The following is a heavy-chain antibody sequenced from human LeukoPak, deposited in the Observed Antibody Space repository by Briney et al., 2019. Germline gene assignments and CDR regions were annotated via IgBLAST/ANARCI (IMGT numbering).Heavy chain of an antibody. V-gene: IGHV3-48*04. CDR1: GFTFGSYS. CDR3: ARDLESNYDFWSGYEPSGFDI. D-gene: IGHD3-3*01. CDR2: ISSSSSTI. Sequence: PGGSLRLSCAASGFTFGSYSMNWVRQAPGKGLEWVSYISSSSSTIYYADSVKGRFTISRDNAKNSLYLQMNSLRAEDTAVYYCARDLESNYDFWSGYEPSGFDIWGQGTMVTVSS. J-gene: IGHJ3*02.